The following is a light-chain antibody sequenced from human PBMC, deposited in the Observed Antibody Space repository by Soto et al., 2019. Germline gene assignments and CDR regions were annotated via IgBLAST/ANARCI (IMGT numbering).Light chain of an antibody. V-gene: IGLV2-8*01. CDR3: SSHAGSNNPFV. J-gene: IGLJ1*01. CDR2: DVS. Sequence: QSALTQPPSASGSPGQSVTISCTGASSDVGGYNYVSWYQQHPGKAPKRMIYDVSRRPSRFPDRFSGSQSGNTDSLTVSGLQAEEVADYDCSSHAGSNNPFVFGTGTKLTVL. CDR1: SSDVGGYNY.